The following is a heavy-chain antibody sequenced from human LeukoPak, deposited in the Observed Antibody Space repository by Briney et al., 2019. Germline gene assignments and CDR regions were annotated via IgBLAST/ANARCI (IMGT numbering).Heavy chain of an antibody. V-gene: IGHV3-9*01. Sequence: GGSLRLSCAASGFTFDDYAMHWVRQAPGKGLEWVSGISWNSGSIGYADSVKGRFTISRDNAKNSLYLQMNSLRAEDTAVYYCARDSSPWIQLNDAFDIWGQGTMVTVSS. D-gene: IGHD5-18*01. CDR1: GFTFDDYA. CDR3: ARDSSPWIQLNDAFDI. J-gene: IGHJ3*02. CDR2: ISWNSGSI.